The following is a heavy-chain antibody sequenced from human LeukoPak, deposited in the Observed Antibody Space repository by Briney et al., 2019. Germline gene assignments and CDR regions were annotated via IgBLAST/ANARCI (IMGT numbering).Heavy chain of an antibody. Sequence: GASVKVSCKASGYTFTDYGMHWVRQAPGQRLEWMAWIIAGNGNAKYSQKFQGRVTITRDTSASTAYMELSSLRSEDTAVYYCARVPLHDRNDYYYPHWGQGTVVTVSS. CDR2: IIAGNGNA. CDR3: ARVPLHDRNDYYYPH. CDR1: GYTFTDYG. V-gene: IGHV1-3*01. J-gene: IGHJ1*01. D-gene: IGHD3-22*01.